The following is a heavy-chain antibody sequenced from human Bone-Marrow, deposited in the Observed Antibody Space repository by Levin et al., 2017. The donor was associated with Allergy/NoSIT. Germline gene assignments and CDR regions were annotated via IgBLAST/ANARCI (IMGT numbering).Heavy chain of an antibody. V-gene: IGHV3-9*01. D-gene: IGHD6-19*01. CDR2: ISWNSGKI. Sequence: GGSLRLSCAASGFTFDDYGMHWIRQVPGKGLEWVSAISWNSGKIDYADSVKGRFNISRDNTKNFLFLQMNSLRPEDTAVYYCARDIGASGWRYFAYWGQGTRVSVSS. CDR1: GFTFDDYG. J-gene: IGHJ4*02. CDR3: ARDIGASGWRYFAY.